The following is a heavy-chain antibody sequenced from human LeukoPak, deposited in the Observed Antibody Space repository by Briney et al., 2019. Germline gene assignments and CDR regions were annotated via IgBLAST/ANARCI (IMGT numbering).Heavy chain of an antibody. D-gene: IGHD6-13*01. CDR3: ARDYIAAASYGMDV. CDR2: IWYDGSNK. CDR1: GFTFSSYG. Sequence: PGRSLRLSCAASGFTFSSYGMHWVRQAPGKGLEWVAVIWYDGSNKYYADSVKGRFTISRGNSKNTLYLQMNSLRAEDTAVYYCARDYIAAASYGMDVWGQGTTVTVSS. V-gene: IGHV3-33*01. J-gene: IGHJ6*02.